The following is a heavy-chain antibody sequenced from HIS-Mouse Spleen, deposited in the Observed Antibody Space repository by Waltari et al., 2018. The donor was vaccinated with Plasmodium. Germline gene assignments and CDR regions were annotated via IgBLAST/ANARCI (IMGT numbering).Heavy chain of an antibody. V-gene: IGHV3-21*01. CDR3: AREDILTGYYNDYWYFDL. D-gene: IGHD3-9*01. CDR1: GFTFSSYS. Sequence: VQLVESGGGLVKPGGSLRLSCAASGFTFSSYSMNWVRQAPGKGLEWVSSISSSSSYIYYADSVKGRFTISRDNAKNSLYLQMNSLRAEDTAVYYCAREDILTGYYNDYWYFDLWGRGTLVTVSS. CDR2: ISSSSSYI. J-gene: IGHJ2*01.